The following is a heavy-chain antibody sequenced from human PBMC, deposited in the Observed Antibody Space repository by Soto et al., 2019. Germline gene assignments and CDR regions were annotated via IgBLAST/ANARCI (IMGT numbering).Heavy chain of an antibody. Sequence: KTSETLSLTCTVSGGSISSGGYYWSWIRQHPGKGLEWIGYIYYSGSTYYNPSLKSRVTISVDTSKNQFSLKLSSVTAADTAVYYCAREHRNSMVRGNGWAWFDPWGQGTLVTVSS. V-gene: IGHV4-31*03. CDR3: AREHRNSMVRGNGWAWFDP. CDR2: IYYSGST. D-gene: IGHD3-10*01. J-gene: IGHJ5*02. CDR1: GGSISSGGYY.